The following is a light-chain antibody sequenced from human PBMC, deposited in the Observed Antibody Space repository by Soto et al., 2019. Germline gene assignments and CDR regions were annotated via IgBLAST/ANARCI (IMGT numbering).Light chain of an antibody. CDR1: QSVSSN. J-gene: IGKJ4*01. CDR3: QKYNNWPPLT. V-gene: IGKV3-15*01. Sequence: EIVMTQSPATLSVSPGERATLSCRASQSVSSNLAWYQQKPGQAPRLLIYGASTRATGTPPRVSGSGPGTEFTLTISSLQSEDFAVYYCQKYNNWPPLTFGGGTKVQIK. CDR2: GAS.